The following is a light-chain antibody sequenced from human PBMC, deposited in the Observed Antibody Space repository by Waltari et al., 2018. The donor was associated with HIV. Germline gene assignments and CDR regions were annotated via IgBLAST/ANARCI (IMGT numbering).Light chain of an antibody. Sequence: DIVMTQSPDSLAVSLGERATTKCKSSQSVLNSHNNMNNLVWYQQKPGQALKWLIYGASTRGSGVPDRFSGSGSGTDFTLTISSLQAEDVAVYYCQQYYATPFTFGPGTKVDIK. J-gene: IGKJ3*01. V-gene: IGKV4-1*01. CDR1: QSVLNSHNNMNN. CDR3: QQYYATPFT. CDR2: GAS.